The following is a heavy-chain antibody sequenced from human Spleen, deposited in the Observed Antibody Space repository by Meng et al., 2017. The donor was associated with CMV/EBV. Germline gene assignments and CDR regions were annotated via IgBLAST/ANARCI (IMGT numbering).Heavy chain of an antibody. CDR2: INHSGST. D-gene: IGHD3-22*01. Sequence: VQLQQGGAGLLEPSETLSLTSVVHGGSFSGYYWSWIRQPPGKGLEWIGEINHSGSTNYNPSLKSRVTISVDTSKNQFSLKLSSVTAADTAVYYCARGGLITMIAYWGQGTLVTVFS. J-gene: IGHJ4*02. V-gene: IGHV4-34*01. CDR1: GGSFSGYY. CDR3: ARGGLITMIAY.